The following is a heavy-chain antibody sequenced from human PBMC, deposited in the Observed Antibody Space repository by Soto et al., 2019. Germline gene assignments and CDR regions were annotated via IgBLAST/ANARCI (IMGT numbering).Heavy chain of an antibody. CDR2: VYWDDSK. J-gene: IGHJ4*02. CDR1: GFSLSTRDVG. Sequence: QITLNESGPTLVKPTQTLTLTCTFSGFSLSTRDVGVGWIRQPPGEALEWLGVVYWDDSKTYSPSLESRLTIAPGTYKNQVVLRMTTMAPVDTATYYCAHCRGGVASFWGQGALVTVSS. CDR3: AHCRGGVASF. V-gene: IGHV2-5*02. D-gene: IGHD2-2*01.